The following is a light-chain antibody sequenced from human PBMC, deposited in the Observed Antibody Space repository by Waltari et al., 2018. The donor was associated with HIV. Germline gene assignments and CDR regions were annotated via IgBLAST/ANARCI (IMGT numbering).Light chain of an antibody. CDR2: KAS. V-gene: IGKV1-5*03. Sequence: DIQVTQSPSSLSASVGDRVVMSCRGSQHIGRALAWYKQNPGQAPTLLIFKASTVHSGVPSRFSGSGSGTDITLTSVSLQPDDFATYYRQQYKSSEGTFGQGTRVDVK. CDR1: QHIGRA. CDR3: QQYKSSEGT. J-gene: IGKJ1*01.